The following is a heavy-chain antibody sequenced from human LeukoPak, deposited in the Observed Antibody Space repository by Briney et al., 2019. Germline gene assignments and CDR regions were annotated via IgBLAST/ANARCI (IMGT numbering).Heavy chain of an antibody. CDR1: GFTFSSHW. CDR2: INTDGSST. CDR3: ARVGYSYGYGFDAFDI. J-gene: IGHJ3*02. D-gene: IGHD5-18*01. V-gene: IGHV3-74*01. Sequence: GGSLRLSCAASGFTFSSHWMHWVRQAPGKGLVWVSRINTDGSSTSYADSVKGRFTISRDNAKNTLYLQMNSLRAEDTAVYYCARVGYSYGYGFDAFDIWGQGTMVTVSS.